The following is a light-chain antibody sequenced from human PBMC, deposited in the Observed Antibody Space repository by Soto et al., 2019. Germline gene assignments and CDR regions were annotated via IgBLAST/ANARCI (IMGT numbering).Light chain of an antibody. J-gene: IGKJ5*01. CDR1: QSVSSNT. CDR2: GAS. CDR3: QQYDNSIT. V-gene: IGKV3-20*01. Sequence: EIVLTQSPGTLSLSPGETATLSCRASQSVSSNTLAWYHQKPGQTPRLLIYGASSRATGIPDRFSGSGSGTDFTLTISRLEPEDFAVYYCQQYDNSITFGQGPRLEIE.